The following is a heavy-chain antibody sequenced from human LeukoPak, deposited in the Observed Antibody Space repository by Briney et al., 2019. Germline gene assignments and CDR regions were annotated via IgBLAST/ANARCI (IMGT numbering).Heavy chain of an antibody. CDR1: GYSFTTFW. V-gene: IGHV5-51*01. CDR2: IFPGDSDT. D-gene: IGHD2-8*02. CDR3: VRQRPFFSGPYFDY. Sequence: GESLKISCKGSGYSFTTFWIGWVRQMPGKGLEWMGIIFPGDSDTRYSPSFQGQVTISADKSINTAYLQWSSLKASDTAIYYCVRQRPFFSGPYFDYWGQGALVTVSS. J-gene: IGHJ4*02.